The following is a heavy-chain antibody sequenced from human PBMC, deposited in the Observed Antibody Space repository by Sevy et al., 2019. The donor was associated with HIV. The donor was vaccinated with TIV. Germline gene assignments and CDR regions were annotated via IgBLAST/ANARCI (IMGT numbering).Heavy chain of an antibody. CDR2: IYSYGTT. CDR3: ARGKSGYGYGLNS. J-gene: IGHJ4*02. Sequence: GGSLRLSCAASGFTVSSNYMTWVRQAPGKGLEGVSVIYSYGTTYHTNSVKNSFTISRDNSKNTLYLQMNSLRAEDTAVDYCARGKSGYGYGLNSWGQGTLVTVSS. V-gene: IGHV3-66*01. D-gene: IGHD5-18*01. CDR1: GFTVSSNY.